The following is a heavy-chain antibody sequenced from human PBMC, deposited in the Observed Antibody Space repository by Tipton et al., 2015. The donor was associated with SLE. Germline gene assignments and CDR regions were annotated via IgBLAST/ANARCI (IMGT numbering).Heavy chain of an antibody. V-gene: IGHV4-39*07. J-gene: IGHJ6*02. CDR3: ARHVGDSGYDWGYYNGMDV. CDR1: GGSIRSSSYY. Sequence: LSLTCTVSGGSIRSSSYYWAWVRQPPGKGLEWIGSIYYSGATHYNPSLKSRVTISVDTSKNQFSLKLTAVTAADTAMYYCARHVGDSGYDWGYYNGMDVWGQGTTVTVSS. D-gene: IGHD5-12*01. CDR2: IYYSGAT.